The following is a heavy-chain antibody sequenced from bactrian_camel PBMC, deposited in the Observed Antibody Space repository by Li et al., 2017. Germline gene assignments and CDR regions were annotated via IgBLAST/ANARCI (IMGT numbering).Heavy chain of an antibody. CDR1: AQIYDSNC. CDR3: AAAPWLTYTNCRGWPETSGERANY. CDR2: SYIGDCST. D-gene: IGHD1*01. J-gene: IGHJ4*01. Sequence: HVQLVESGGGLVRAGGSRRLSCTASAQIYDSNCLGWFRQAPGKEREGVASSYIGDCSTFYSASVKGRFTISRDKAKNTVFLQMNNLKLEDTAMYYCAAAPWLTYTNCRGWPETSGERANYWGQGTQVTVS. V-gene: IGHV3S54*01.